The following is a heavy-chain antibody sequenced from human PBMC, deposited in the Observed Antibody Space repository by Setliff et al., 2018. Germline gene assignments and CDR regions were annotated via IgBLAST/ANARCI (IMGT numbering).Heavy chain of an antibody. CDR3: ATDHDIVCFGY. Sequence: GASVKVSCKAPGYSFTGYYMHWLRQAPGKGPEWMGWINPNNGKTQYSQMFQGRLTMTKDTSISTVYMELSSLRSDDTAMYYCATDHDIVCFGYWGRGTLVTVSS. V-gene: IGHV1-2*02. D-gene: IGHD1-26*01. CDR1: GYSFTGYY. J-gene: IGHJ4*02. CDR2: INPNNGKT.